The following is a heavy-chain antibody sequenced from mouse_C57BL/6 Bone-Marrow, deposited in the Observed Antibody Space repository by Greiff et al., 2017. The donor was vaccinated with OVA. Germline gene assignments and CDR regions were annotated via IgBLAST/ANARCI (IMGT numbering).Heavy chain of an antibody. D-gene: IGHD2-5*01. CDR2: INPSTGGT. CDR3: ARPGDYSNFYFDD. J-gene: IGHJ2*01. V-gene: IGHV1-42*01. CDR1: GYSFTGYY. Sequence: EVQLQQSGPELVKPGASVKISCKASGYSFTGYYMNWVKQSPEKSLEWIGEINPSTGGTTYNQKFKAKATLTVDKSSSTAYMQLKSLTSEDSAVYYCARPGDYSNFYFDDWGQGTTLTVSS.